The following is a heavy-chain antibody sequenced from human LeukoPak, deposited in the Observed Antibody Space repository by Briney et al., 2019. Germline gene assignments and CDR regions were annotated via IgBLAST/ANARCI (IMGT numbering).Heavy chain of an antibody. D-gene: IGHD4-17*01. Sequence: GGSLRLSCAASGFTFSDYYMSWIRQAPGKGLEWVSYISSSGSTIYYADSVKGRFTISRDNSKNTLYLQMNSLRAEDTAVYYCAKDPTNDYGDLNWGQGTLVTVSS. J-gene: IGHJ4*02. CDR2: ISSSGSTI. CDR1: GFTFSDYY. V-gene: IGHV3-11*01. CDR3: AKDPTNDYGDLN.